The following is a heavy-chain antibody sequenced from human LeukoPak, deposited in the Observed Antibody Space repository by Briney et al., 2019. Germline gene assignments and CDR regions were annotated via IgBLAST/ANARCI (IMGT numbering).Heavy chain of an antibody. Sequence: PGESLKLSCVASGFDFTRYDMHWVRQAPGKGLEWVSAISGSSGITHYADSVKGRFTISRDNSKNTLYMQMNSLRAEDTAVYYCAKVPYENYYYYMDVWGKGTPVTVSS. CDR2: ISGSSGIT. J-gene: IGHJ6*03. CDR3: AKVPYENYYYYMDV. D-gene: IGHD3-22*01. CDR1: GFDFTRYD. V-gene: IGHV3-23*01.